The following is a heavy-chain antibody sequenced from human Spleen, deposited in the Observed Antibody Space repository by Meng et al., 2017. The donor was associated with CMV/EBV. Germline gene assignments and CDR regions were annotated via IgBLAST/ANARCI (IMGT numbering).Heavy chain of an antibody. J-gene: IGHJ6*02. CDR3: ARVEVVTADYYYYGMDV. V-gene: IGHV3-21*01. D-gene: IGHD2-21*02. CDR2: ISSSSYI. CDR1: GFTFSSYS. Sequence: GESLKISCAASGFTFSSYSMNWVRQAPGKGLEWVSSISSSSYIYYADSVKGRFTISRDNAKNSLYLQMNSLRAEDTAVYYCARVEVVTADYYYYGMDVWGQGTTVTVSS.